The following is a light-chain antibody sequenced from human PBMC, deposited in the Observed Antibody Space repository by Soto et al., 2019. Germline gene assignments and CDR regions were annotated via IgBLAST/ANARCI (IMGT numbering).Light chain of an antibody. Sequence: EIVFRQSPSTLSLSPGERATLSCRASQSVSSYVAWYQQKPGQAPRFLIFDASNRATGTPARFSGSGSGTDFTLTISSLEPEDFAVYYCQQRSNWPRTFGQGTKVDIK. J-gene: IGKJ1*01. V-gene: IGKV3-11*01. CDR1: QSVSSY. CDR3: QQRSNWPRT. CDR2: DAS.